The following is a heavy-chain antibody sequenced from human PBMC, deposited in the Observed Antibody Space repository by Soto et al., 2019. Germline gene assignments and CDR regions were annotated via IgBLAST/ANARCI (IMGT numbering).Heavy chain of an antibody. CDR2: INHSGST. CDR3: ARGLKIIPFGGVIVMNYYGMDV. V-gene: IGHV4-34*01. J-gene: IGHJ6*04. CDR1: GGSFSGYY. D-gene: IGHD3-16*02. Sequence: SETLSLTCAVYGGSFSGYYWSWIRQPPGKGLEWIGEINHSGSTNYNPSLKSRVTISVDTSTNQFSLKLSSVTAADTAVYYCARGLKIIPFGGVIVMNYYGMDVGGKGTPVTVS.